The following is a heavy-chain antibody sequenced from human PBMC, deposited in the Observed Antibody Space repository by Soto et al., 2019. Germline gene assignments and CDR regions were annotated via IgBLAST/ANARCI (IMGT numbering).Heavy chain of an antibody. CDR1: GYSISSGYY. CDR3: ARARVDILREVVKYNMDV. V-gene: IGHV4-38-2*01. Sequence: SETLSLTCAVSGYSISSGYYWGWLRQPPGKGLEWIGSIYHGGSTYYNPSLNSRVTLSMDTSKNQLSLNLRSVTAADTAVYYCARARVDILREVVKYNMDVWGPGATVTVSS. J-gene: IGHJ6*03. CDR2: IYHGGST. D-gene: IGHD3-10*01.